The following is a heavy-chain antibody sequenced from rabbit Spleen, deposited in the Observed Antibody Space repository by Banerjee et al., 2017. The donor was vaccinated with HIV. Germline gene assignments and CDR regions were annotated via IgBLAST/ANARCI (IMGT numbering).Heavy chain of an antibody. D-gene: IGHD4-2*01. CDR1: GFSFSSSDY. V-gene: IGHV1S40*01. CDR3: ARYAGSNISCYGMDL. J-gene: IGHJ6*01. Sequence: QSLEESGGDLVKPGASLTLTCTASGFSFSSSDYMCWVRQAPGKGLEWISCIADSSSGITYYATWAKGRFTISKASSTAVTIKTTSMAVAATASYFGARYAGSNISCYGMDLWGPGTLVTVS. CDR2: IADSSSGIT.